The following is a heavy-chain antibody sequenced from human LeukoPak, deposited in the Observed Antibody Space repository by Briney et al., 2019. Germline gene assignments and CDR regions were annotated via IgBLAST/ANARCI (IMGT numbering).Heavy chain of an antibody. CDR3: ARALGATTGKYFDY. J-gene: IGHJ4*02. Sequence: PSETLSLTCAVYGGSFSGYYWSWIRQPPGKGLEWIGYIYYSGSTNYNPSLKSRVTISVDTSKNQFSLKLSSVTAADTAVYYCARALGATTGKYFDYWGQGTLVTVSS. CDR1: GGSFSGYY. D-gene: IGHD1-26*01. V-gene: IGHV4-59*12. CDR2: IYYSGST.